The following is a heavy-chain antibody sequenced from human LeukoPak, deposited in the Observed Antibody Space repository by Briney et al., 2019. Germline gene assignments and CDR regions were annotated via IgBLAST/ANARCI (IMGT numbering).Heavy chain of an antibody. CDR2: INPNSGGT. Sequence: ASVKVSCKASGYTFTGYYMHWVRQAPGQGLEWMGWINPNSGGTSYAQKFQGRVTMTRDTSISTAYMELSRLRSDDTAVYYCARVEIISYYYDSSGSGYGMDVWGQGTTVTVSS. D-gene: IGHD3-22*01. CDR3: ARVEIISYYYDSSGSGYGMDV. V-gene: IGHV1-2*02. J-gene: IGHJ6*02. CDR1: GYTFTGYY.